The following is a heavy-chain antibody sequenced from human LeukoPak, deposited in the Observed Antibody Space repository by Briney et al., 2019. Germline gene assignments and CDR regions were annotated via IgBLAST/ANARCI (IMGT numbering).Heavy chain of an antibody. D-gene: IGHD2-2*01. CDR1: GGSFSDYY. CDR2: INHSGST. CDR3: ARSWYQLRNWFDP. V-gene: IGHV4-34*01. J-gene: IGHJ5*02. Sequence: SETLSLTCAVYGGSFSDYYWSWIRQPPGKGLEWIGEINHSGSTNYNPSLKSRVTISVDTSKNQFSLKLSSVTAADTAVYYCARSWYQLRNWFDPWGQGTLVTVSS.